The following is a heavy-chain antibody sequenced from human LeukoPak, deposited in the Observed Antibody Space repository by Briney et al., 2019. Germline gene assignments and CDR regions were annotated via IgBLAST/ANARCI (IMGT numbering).Heavy chain of an antibody. CDR2: ISPSGSSI. CDR1: RFTFSSYS. Sequence: GGSLRLSCAASRFTFSSYSMNWVRQALGKGLDWVSYISPSGSSIHYAGSVKGRFTISRDNAKNSLYLQVNSLRADDTAVYYCTRDLGVDAFDIWGQGTMVTVSS. CDR3: TRDLGVDAFDI. J-gene: IGHJ3*02. V-gene: IGHV3-21*01.